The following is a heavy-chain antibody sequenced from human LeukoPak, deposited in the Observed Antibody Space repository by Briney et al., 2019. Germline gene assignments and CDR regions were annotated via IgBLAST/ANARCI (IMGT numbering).Heavy chain of an antibody. CDR1: GGSIATNFY. V-gene: IGHV4-31*03. Sequence: SETLSLTCNVSGGSIATNFYWTWIRQRPVTGLEWIGYVYFSGPTYYNPSLKSRLTLSLDSSRNQFSLNLESVTAADSAVYFCVRDHDRSGYFDYWGQGILVTVSS. D-gene: IGHD3-3*01. CDR3: VRDHDRSGYFDY. J-gene: IGHJ4*02. CDR2: VYFSGPT.